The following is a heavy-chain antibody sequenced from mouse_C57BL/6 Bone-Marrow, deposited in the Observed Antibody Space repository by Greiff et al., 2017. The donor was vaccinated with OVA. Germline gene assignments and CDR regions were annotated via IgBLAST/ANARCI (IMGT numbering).Heavy chain of an antibody. CDR1: GFTFSDYY. J-gene: IGHJ2*01. Sequence: DVKLVESEGGLVQPGSSMKLSCTASGFTFSDYYMAWVRQVPEKGLEWVANINYDGSSTYYLDSLKSRFIISRDNAKNILYLQMSSLKSEDTATYYCARVNGCFDYWGQGTTLTVSS. CDR3: ARVNGCFDY. V-gene: IGHV5-16*01. CDR2: INYDGSST.